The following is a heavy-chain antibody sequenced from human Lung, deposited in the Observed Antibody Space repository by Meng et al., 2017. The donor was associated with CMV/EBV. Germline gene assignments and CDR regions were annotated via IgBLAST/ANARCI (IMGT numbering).Heavy chain of an antibody. J-gene: IGHJ6*02. D-gene: IGHD5-24*01. CDR2: IYGAGTT. CDR1: GFTVSSNY. V-gene: IGHV3-53*05. CDR3: AKWDGYTIPGGYGMDV. Sequence: GESXKISCAASGFTVSSNYMSWVRQAPGKGLEWVSIIYGAGTTKYADPVKGRVTFSRDNSKNSLYLQMNSLRAEDTALYYCAKWDGYTIPGGYGMDVWGQGTTVTVSS.